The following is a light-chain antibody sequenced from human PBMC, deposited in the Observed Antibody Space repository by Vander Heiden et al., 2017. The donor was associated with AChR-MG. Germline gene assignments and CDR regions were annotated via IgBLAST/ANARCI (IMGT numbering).Light chain of an antibody. CDR3: QQYNKWPRA. CDR2: GSS. CDR1: QSLSRN. J-gene: IGKJ1*01. V-gene: IGKV3-15*01. Sequence: VMTQSPDILSLSPGERATLSCRASQSLSRNLAWYQQKPGHPPSLLIYGSSTRATGVPARFSGSGSETEFTLTISSLQSEDFATYYCQQYNKWPRAFGQGTKVEI.